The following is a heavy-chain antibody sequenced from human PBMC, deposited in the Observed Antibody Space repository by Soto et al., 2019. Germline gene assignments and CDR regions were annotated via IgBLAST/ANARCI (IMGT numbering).Heavy chain of an antibody. CDR2: INWNGGST. V-gene: IGHV3-20*01. D-gene: IGHD2-2*01. J-gene: IGHJ5*02. Sequence: SGGSLRLSCAASGFTFDDYGMSWVRQAPGKGLEWVSGINWNGGSTGYADSVKGRFTISRDNAKNSLYLQMNSLRAEDTALYHCARGYPFRYCSSTSCHNWFDPWGQGNLVTVSS. CDR1: GFTFDDYG. CDR3: ARGYPFRYCSSTSCHNWFDP.